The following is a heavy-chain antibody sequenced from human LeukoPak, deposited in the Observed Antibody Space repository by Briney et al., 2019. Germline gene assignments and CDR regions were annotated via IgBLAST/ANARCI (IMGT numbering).Heavy chain of an antibody. J-gene: IGHJ4*02. V-gene: IGHV3-7*01. CDR2: IKQDGSEK. CDR3: ARLVGPDTDN. CDR1: GVIFSSYW. D-gene: IGHD2-15*01. Sequence: QSGGSLRLSCAASGVIFSSYWMSWVRQAPGKGPEWVANIKQDGSEKYYVDSVQGRFTISRDNAKNSLYLQMNSLRAEDTAMYYCARLVGPDTDNWGQGTLVTVSS.